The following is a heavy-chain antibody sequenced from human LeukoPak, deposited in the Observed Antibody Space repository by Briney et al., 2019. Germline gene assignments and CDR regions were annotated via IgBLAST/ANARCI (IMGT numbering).Heavy chain of an antibody. CDR2: ISDSGGST. V-gene: IGHV3-23*01. CDR3: AKRGVAIRVILVGFHKEAYYFDS. Sequence: GSLRLSCAVSGITLSNYGMSWVRQAPGKGLEWVAGISDSGGSTNYADSVKGRFTISRDNPKNTLYLQMNSLRAEDTAVYFCAKRGVAIRVILVGFHKEAYYFDSWGQGALVTVSS. D-gene: IGHD3-22*01. J-gene: IGHJ4*02. CDR1: GITLSNYG.